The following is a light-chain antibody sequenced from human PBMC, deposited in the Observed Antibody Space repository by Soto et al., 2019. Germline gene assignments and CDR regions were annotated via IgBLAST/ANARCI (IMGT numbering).Light chain of an antibody. V-gene: IGLV2-14*01. CDR1: SSDVGAYKF. J-gene: IGLJ1*01. CDR3: GSYTGSIYV. Sequence: QSALTQPASVSGSPGQSITISCTGTSSDVGAYKFVSWYQQHPGKAPKLMIYEVSNRPSGVSSRFSGSKSGNTASLTISGLQAEDEADYYCGSYTGSIYVFGTGTKVTV. CDR2: EVS.